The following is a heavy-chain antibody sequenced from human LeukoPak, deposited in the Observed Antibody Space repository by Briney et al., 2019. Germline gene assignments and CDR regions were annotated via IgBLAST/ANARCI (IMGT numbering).Heavy chain of an antibody. J-gene: IGHJ4*02. CDR1: GFTFSDYY. V-gene: IGHV3-11*04. Sequence: GGSLRLSCAASGFTFSDYYMSWIRQAPEKGLEWVSYISSSGSTIYYADSVKGRFTISRDNAKNSLFLQMNSLRAEDTAVYYCARLPAYCSSTSCYYDYWGQGTLVTVSS. CDR3: ARLPAYCSSTSCYYDY. D-gene: IGHD2-2*01. CDR2: ISSSGSTI.